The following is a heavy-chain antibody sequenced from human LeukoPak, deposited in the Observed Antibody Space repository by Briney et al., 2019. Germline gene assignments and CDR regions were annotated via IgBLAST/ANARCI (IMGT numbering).Heavy chain of an antibody. V-gene: IGHV1-69*06. CDR1: GGTFSSYA. D-gene: IGHD3-22*01. CDR3: ARSAYYDSSGYYWDAFDI. Sequence: RASVKVSCKASGGTFSSYAISWVRQAPGQGLEWMGGIIPIFGTANYAQKFQGRVTITADKSTSTAYMELSSLRSEDMAVYYCARSAYYDSSGYYWDAFDIWGQGTMVTVSS. J-gene: IGHJ3*02. CDR2: IIPIFGTA.